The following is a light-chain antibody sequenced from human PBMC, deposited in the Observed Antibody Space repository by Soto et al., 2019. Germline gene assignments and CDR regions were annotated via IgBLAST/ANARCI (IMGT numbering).Light chain of an antibody. V-gene: IGLV2-8*01. CDR2: EVN. CDR1: SSDVGGYSY. CDR3: SSYAGSSNV. J-gene: IGLJ1*01. Sequence: QSALAQPPSASGSPGQSVAISCTGTSSDVGGYSYVSWYQQHPGKAPKLMIYEVNKRPSGVPDRFSGSKSGNTASLTVSGLQDEDEADYYCSSYAGSSNVFGTGTKVTVL.